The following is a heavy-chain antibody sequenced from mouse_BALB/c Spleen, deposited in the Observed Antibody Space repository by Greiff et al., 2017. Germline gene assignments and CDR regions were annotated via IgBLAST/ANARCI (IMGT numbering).Heavy chain of an antibody. CDR1: GYSFTGYT. V-gene: IGHV1-18*01. CDR2: INPYNGGT. Sequence: EVQLQESGPELVKPGASMKISCKASGYSFTGYTMNWVKQSHGKNLEWIGLINPYNGGTSYNQKFKGKATLTVDKSSSTAYMELLSLTSEDSAVYYCAREFQGSTVVAEAMDYWGQGTSVTVSS. D-gene: IGHD1-1*01. CDR3: AREFQGSTVVAEAMDY. J-gene: IGHJ4*01.